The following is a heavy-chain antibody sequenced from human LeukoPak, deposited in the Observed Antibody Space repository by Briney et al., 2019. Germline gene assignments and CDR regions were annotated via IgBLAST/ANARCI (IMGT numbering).Heavy chain of an antibody. CDR1: GFTFSTFD. D-gene: IGHD2-15*01. J-gene: IGHJ5*02. V-gene: IGHV3-21*01. CDR3: ACNGGLVSIRLGWFDP. Sequence: AGGSLRLSCSASGFTFSTFDMNWVRQATGKGLESVSSMSSGSDYIYYEDSVRGRFTICRDNAKNLLYLQMNSLRPEDTAVYYCACNGGLVSIRLGWFDPWGQGTLVTVSS. CDR2: MSSGSDYI.